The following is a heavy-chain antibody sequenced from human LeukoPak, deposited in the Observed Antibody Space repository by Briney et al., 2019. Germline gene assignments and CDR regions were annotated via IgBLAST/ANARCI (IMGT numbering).Heavy chain of an antibody. D-gene: IGHD2-21*01. CDR1: GFTFGDYA. J-gene: IGHJ4*02. CDR2: IRSKAYGGTT. CDR3: TRDQPPVWSTYYYFDY. Sequence: GGSLRLSCTASGFTFGDYAMSWFRQAPGKGLEWVGFIRSKAYGGTTEYAASVKGRFTISRDDSKSIAYLQMNSLKTEDTAVYYCTRDQPPVWSTYYYFDYWGQGTLVTVSS. V-gene: IGHV3-49*03.